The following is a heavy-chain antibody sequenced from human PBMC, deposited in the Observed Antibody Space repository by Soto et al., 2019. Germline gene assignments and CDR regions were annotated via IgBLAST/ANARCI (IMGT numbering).Heavy chain of an antibody. V-gene: IGHV3-30*18. CDR1: GFTFSSYG. CDR3: AKGGNDYGDRYFDY. Sequence: GGSLRLSCAASGFTFSSYGMHWVRQAPGKGLEWVAVISYDGSNKYYADSVKGRFTISRDNSKNTLYLQMNSLRAEDTAVYYCAKGGNDYGDRYFDYWGQGTLVTVSS. J-gene: IGHJ4*02. CDR2: ISYDGSNK. D-gene: IGHD4-17*01.